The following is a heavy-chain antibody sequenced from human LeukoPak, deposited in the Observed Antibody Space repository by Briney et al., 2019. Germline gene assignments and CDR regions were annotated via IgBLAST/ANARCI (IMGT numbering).Heavy chain of an antibody. J-gene: IGHJ3*02. D-gene: IGHD2-2*01. CDR3: ARGASSPVVVPAAIDAFDI. Sequence: GGSLRLSCAASGFTFSSYAMNWVRQAPGKGLEWVSSISSSSSYIYYADSVKGRFTISRDNAKNSLYLQMNSLRAEDTAVYYCARGASSPVVVPAAIDAFDIWGQGTMVTVSS. V-gene: IGHV3-21*01. CDR1: GFTFSSYA. CDR2: ISSSSSYI.